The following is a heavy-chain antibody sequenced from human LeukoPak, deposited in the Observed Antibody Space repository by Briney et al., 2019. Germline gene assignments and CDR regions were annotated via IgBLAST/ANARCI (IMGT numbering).Heavy chain of an antibody. J-gene: IGHJ4*02. V-gene: IGHV3-66*01. CDR3: AKSRRRSSFDTPFDY. CDR2: IFVDENT. Sequence: PGGSLRLSCAASGFTAASGFTVRNNYMNWVRQAPGKGLEWVSVIFVDENTFYADSVKGRFTISRDNSKNTLYLQMNSLRAEDTAVYYCAKSRRRSSFDTPFDYWGQGTLVTVSS. D-gene: IGHD6-13*01. CDR1: GFTVRNNY.